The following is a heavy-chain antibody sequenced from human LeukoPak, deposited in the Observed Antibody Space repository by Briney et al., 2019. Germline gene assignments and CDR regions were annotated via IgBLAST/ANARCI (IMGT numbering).Heavy chain of an antibody. Sequence: GGSLRLSCAASGFTVSSNYMSWVRQAPGKGLEWVSVIYSGGSTYYADSVRGRFTISRDNSKNTLYLQMNSLRAEDTAVYYCAGEQLLPDYYYYGMDVWGQGTTVTVSS. J-gene: IGHJ6*02. D-gene: IGHD6-6*01. V-gene: IGHV3-66*02. CDR1: GFTVSSNY. CDR2: IYSGGST. CDR3: AGEQLLPDYYYYGMDV.